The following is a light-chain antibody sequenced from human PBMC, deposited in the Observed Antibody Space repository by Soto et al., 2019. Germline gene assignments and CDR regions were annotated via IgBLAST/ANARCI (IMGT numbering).Light chain of an antibody. CDR2: GIS. CDR3: EQYDGSPRT. Sequence: EIVLTQSPGTLSLSPGERATLSCRASQTVSNDYFAWYQQKPGQAPRLLIYGISNRATGIPDRFSGIGSGTDFTLTISRLEPEDFAMYYCEQYDGSPRTFGQGTKVDIK. V-gene: IGKV3-20*01. J-gene: IGKJ1*01. CDR1: QTVSNDY.